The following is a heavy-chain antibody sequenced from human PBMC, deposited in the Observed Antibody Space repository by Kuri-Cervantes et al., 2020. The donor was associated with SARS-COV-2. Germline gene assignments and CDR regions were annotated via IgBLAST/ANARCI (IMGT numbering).Heavy chain of an antibody. CDR3: ARNLRSRYYAMDV. Sequence: GGSLRLSCAASGFTFSSYSMNWVRQAPGKGLEWVSSISSSSSYIYYADSVKGRFTISRDNAKNSLYLQMNSLRAEDTAVYYCARNLRSRYYAMDVWGQGTTVTVSS. J-gene: IGHJ6*02. CDR1: GFTFSSYS. CDR2: ISSSSSYI. V-gene: IGHV3-21*04.